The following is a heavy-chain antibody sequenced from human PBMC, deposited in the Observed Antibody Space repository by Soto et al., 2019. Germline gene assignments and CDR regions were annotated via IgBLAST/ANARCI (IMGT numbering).Heavy chain of an antibody. Sequence: SETLSLTCAVYGGSFSGHSWTWIRQSPGKGLEWIGDTNHSGRVTYSPPLKSRATISLDTSKNQFSLTLSAVTAADTAMYYCSTRAYDTNGYYRFDPWGQGTLVTVS. CDR1: GGSFSGHS. CDR3: STRAYDTNGYYRFDP. J-gene: IGHJ5*01. CDR2: TNHSGRV. V-gene: IGHV4-34*01. D-gene: IGHD3-22*01.